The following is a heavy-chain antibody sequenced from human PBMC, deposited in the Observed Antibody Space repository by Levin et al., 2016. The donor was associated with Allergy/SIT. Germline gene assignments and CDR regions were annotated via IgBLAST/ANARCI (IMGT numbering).Heavy chain of an antibody. D-gene: IGHD1-14*01. Sequence: RQAPGKGLEWLGSFYYSGSTYYNPSLKSRVTISVDTSKNQFSLKLSSVTAADTAVYYCARHGPALVQSGFDYWGQGTLVTVSS. J-gene: IGHJ4*02. CDR3: ARHGPALVQSGFDY. V-gene: IGHV4-39*01. CDR2: FYYSGST.